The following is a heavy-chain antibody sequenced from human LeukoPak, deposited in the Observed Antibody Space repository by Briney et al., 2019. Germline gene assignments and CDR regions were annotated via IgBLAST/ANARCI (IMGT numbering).Heavy chain of an antibody. CDR2: IYTSGST. CDR1: GGSTSSYY. Sequence: PSETLSLTCTVPGGSTSSYYWSWIRQPAGKGLEWIGRIYTSGSTNYNPSLKGRVTMSVDTSKNQFSLKLSSVTAADTAVYYCARLGPGNYCSGGSCSAFDIWGQGTMVTVSS. D-gene: IGHD2-15*01. V-gene: IGHV4-4*07. J-gene: IGHJ3*02. CDR3: ARLGPGNYCSGGSCSAFDI.